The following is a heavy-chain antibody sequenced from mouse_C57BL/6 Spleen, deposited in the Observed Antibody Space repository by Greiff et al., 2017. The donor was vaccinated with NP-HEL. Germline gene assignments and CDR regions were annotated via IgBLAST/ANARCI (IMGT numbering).Heavy chain of an antibody. CDR3: ARSLYDGYSFDY. CDR1: GYTFTSYG. D-gene: IGHD2-3*01. CDR2: IYPRSGNT. V-gene: IGHV1-81*01. J-gene: IGHJ2*01. Sequence: VKLQQSGAELARPGASVKLSCKASGYTFTSYGISWVKQRTGQGLEWIGEIYPRSGNTYYNEKFKGKATLTADKSSSTAYMELRSLTSEDSAVYFCARSLYDGYSFDYWGQGTTLTVSS.